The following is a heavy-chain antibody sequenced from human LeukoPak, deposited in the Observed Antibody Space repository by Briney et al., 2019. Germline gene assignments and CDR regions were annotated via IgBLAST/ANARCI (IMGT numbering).Heavy chain of an antibody. CDR1: GGSISSSY. D-gene: IGHD5-24*01. J-gene: IGHJ4*02. V-gene: IGHV4-59*01. CDR2: IYYSGST. Sequence: SETLSLTCTVSGGSISSSYWSWIRQPPGKGLDWIGYIYYSGSTSYNPSLQSRVTISVDTSKNQFSLKLSSVTAADTAVYYCARDVEMATIVFDYWGQGTLVTVSS. CDR3: ARDVEMATIVFDY.